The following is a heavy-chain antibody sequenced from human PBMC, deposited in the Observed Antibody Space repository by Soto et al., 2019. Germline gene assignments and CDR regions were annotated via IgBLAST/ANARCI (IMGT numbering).Heavy chain of an antibody. CDR3: ARLILVGGIRHCPYYGMDV. J-gene: IGHJ6*02. CDR1: GYSFTSYW. CDR2: IDPSDSYT. V-gene: IGHV5-10-1*01. D-gene: IGHD2-21*01. Sequence: GESLKISCKGSGYSFTSYWISWVRQMPGKGLEWMGRIDPSDSYTNYSPSFQGHVTISADKSISTAYLQWSSLKASDTAMYYCARLILVGGIRHCPYYGMDVWGQGTTVTVSS.